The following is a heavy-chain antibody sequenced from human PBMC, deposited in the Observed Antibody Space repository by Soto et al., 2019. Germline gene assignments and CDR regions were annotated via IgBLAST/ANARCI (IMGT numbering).Heavy chain of an antibody. J-gene: IGHJ4*02. V-gene: IGHV4-34*01. Sequence: ETLSLTCAVYCGSVSGFYWSWIRQPPGKGLEWIGEINHSGSTNYNPSLKSRVTISVDTSKNQFSLKLSSVTAADTAVYYCARTGKYSSGCYGYWGQGTLVTVSS. CDR3: ARTGKYSSGCYGY. CDR1: CGSVSGFY. D-gene: IGHD6-19*01. CDR2: INHSGST.